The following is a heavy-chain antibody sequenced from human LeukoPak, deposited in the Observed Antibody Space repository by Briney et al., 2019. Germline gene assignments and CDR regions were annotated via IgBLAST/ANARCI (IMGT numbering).Heavy chain of an antibody. Sequence: GGSLRLSCAASGFTFSSYAMSWVRQAPGKGLEWISAISGSGGSTYYADSVKGRFTISRDNSKNTLYLQMNSLRAEDTAVYYCAKSALLTTVVTSVDYWGQGTLVTVSS. CDR3: AKSALLTTVVTSVDY. J-gene: IGHJ4*02. D-gene: IGHD4-17*01. CDR1: GFTFSSYA. V-gene: IGHV3-23*01. CDR2: ISGSGGST.